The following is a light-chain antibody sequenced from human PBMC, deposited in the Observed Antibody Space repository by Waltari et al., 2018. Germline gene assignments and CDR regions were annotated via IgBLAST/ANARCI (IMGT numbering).Light chain of an antibody. Sequence: HSALTHPASVSGSPGQSLTISCTGTRSDVGGSDFVSWSRQHPEKAPNLIIFDVPERPSGISARFSGSKSGNTASLTISGLQSDDEADYYCASYTSSSNYVFGSGTTVTV. V-gene: IGLV2-14*03. CDR3: ASYTSSSNYV. J-gene: IGLJ1*01. CDR2: DVP. CDR1: RSDVGGSDF.